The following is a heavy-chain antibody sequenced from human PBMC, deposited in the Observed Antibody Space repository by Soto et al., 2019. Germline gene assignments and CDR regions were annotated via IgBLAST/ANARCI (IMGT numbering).Heavy chain of an antibody. D-gene: IGHD3-9*01. Sequence: SETLSLTCTVSGGSSSSRSYYWGWIRQPPGKGLEWIGSIYYSGSTYYNPSLKSRVTISVDTSKNQFSLKLSSVTAADTAMYYCARHERHYDILTGGDYYYYGMDVWGKGTTVTVPQ. J-gene: IGHJ6*04. CDR2: IYYSGST. CDR1: GGSSSSRSYY. CDR3: ARHERHYDILTGGDYYYYGMDV. V-gene: IGHV4-39*01.